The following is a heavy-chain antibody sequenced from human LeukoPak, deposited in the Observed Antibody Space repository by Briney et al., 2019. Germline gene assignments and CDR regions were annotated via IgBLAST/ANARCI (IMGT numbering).Heavy chain of an antibody. CDR3: ARVVDYYDSSGPRGWDAFDI. CDR1: GYTFTTYA. J-gene: IGHJ3*02. CDR2: INTNTGNP. D-gene: IGHD3-22*01. Sequence: ASVKDSCKASGYTFTTYAMNWVRQAPGQGLEWMGWINTNTGNPTYAQGFTGRFVFSLDTSVSTAYLQINSLKAEDTAVYYCARVVDYYDSSGPRGWDAFDIWGQGTMVTVSS. V-gene: IGHV7-4-1*02.